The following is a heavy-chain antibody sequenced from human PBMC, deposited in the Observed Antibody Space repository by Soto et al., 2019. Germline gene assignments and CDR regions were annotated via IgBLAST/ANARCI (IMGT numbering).Heavy chain of an antibody. V-gene: IGHV4-31*03. J-gene: IGHJ5*02. Sequence: QVQLQESGPGLVKPSQTLSLTCTVSGGSISSGDYYWSWIRQHPGKGLEWIGYIYYRGSTYYNPSLQRRVSISVDTSKNQFSLKLSSVTAADTAVYYCARWWSGSRQGFDPWGPGTLVTVSS. CDR1: GGSISSGDYY. CDR3: ARWWSGSRQGFDP. CDR2: IYYRGST. D-gene: IGHD3-3*01.